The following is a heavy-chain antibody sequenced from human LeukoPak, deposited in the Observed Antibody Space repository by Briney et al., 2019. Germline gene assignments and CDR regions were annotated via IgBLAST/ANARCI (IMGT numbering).Heavy chain of an antibody. D-gene: IGHD1-26*01. CDR1: GFTVSSNY. CDR2: IYSGGGT. V-gene: IGHV3-53*01. CDR3: ARVKVGSWNWFDP. J-gene: IGHJ5*02. Sequence: GGSLRLSCAASGFTVSSNYMSWVRQAPGKGLEWVSVIYSGGGTYYADSVKGRFTISRDNTKNTVYLQMNSLRAEDSAVYYCARVKVGSWNWFDPWGQGTLVTVSS.